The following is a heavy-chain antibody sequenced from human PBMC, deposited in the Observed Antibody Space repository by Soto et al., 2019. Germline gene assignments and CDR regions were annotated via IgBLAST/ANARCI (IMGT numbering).Heavy chain of an antibody. CDR3: ARAYYYDSSGYYSYYYYYGMDV. V-gene: IGHV5-51*01. CDR1: GYSFTSYW. J-gene: IGHJ6*02. CDR2: IYPGDSDT. Sequence: RESLKISCKGSGYSFTSYWIGWVRQMPGKGLEWMGIIYPGDSDTRYSPSFQGQVTISADKSISTAYLQWSSLKASDTAMYYCARAYYYDSSGYYSYYYYYGMDVWGQGTTVTVSS. D-gene: IGHD3-22*01.